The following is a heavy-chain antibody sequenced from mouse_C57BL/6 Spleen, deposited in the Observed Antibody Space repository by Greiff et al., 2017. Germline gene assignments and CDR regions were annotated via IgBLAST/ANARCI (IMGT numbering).Heavy chain of an antibody. CDR1: GYTFTSYW. CDR3: ARSRSQLTRTGYFDY. V-gene: IGHV1-55*01. D-gene: IGHD4-1*01. J-gene: IGHJ2*01. Sequence: VQLQQPGAELVKPGASVKMSCKASGYTFTSYWITWVKQRPGQGLEWIGDIYPGSGSTNYNAQFKSKATLTVDTSSSTADMQLSSLTSEDSAVYYCARSRSQLTRTGYFDYGGQGTTLTVAS. CDR2: IYPGSGST.